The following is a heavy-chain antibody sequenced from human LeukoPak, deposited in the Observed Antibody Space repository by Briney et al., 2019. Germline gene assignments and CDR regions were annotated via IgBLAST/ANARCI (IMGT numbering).Heavy chain of an antibody. Sequence: SETLSLTCAVSGGSISSGGYSWSWIRQPPGKGLEWIGYIYHSGSTYYNPSLKSRVTISVDRSKNQFSLKLSSVTAADTAVYYCASCNYYDSSALDYWGQGTLVTVSS. CDR1: GGSISSGGYS. CDR2: IYHSGST. CDR3: ASCNYYDSSALDY. D-gene: IGHD3-22*01. V-gene: IGHV4-30-2*01. J-gene: IGHJ4*02.